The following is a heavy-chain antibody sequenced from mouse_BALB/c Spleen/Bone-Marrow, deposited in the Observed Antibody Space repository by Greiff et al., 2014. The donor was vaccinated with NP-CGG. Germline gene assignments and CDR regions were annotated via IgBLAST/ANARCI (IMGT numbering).Heavy chain of an antibody. CDR2: IWAGGST. Sequence: VMLVESGPGLVAPSQSLSITCTASGFSLNSFGIHWVRQPPGKGLEWLGVIWAGGSTTYDSGFMPRLRNSKDNSKSKVFLKMSSLQTDDTAMYYCASYYRYDGAYWGKGTLVTVSA. J-gene: IGHJ3*01. CDR3: ASYYRYDGAY. CDR1: GFSLNSFG. D-gene: IGHD2-14*01. V-gene: IGHV2-9*02.